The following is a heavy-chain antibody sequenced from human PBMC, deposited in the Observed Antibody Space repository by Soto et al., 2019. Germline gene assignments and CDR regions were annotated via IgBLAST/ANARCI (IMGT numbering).Heavy chain of an antibody. CDR2: ISSSSIYT. J-gene: IGHJ5*02. CDR3: VRDISPNNFASGSYTS. CDR1: GLPFSDYY. Sequence: DLVESGGGLVKPGGSLRLSCAASGLPFSDYYMNWIRQAPGKGLEWVSNISSSSIYTNYADSVKGRFTISRDTAKNSLYLQMNSLSPEDTAVYYCVRDISPNNFASGSYTSWGQGILVTVSS. V-gene: IGHV3-11*06. D-gene: IGHD3-10*01.